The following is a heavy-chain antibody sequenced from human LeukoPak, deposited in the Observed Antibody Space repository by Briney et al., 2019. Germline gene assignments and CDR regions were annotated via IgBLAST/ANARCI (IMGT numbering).Heavy chain of an antibody. J-gene: IGHJ4*02. V-gene: IGHV3-23*01. CDR1: GFTFNSYG. D-gene: IGHD6-19*01. CDR3: AKRSAESSGYFDY. Sequence: QTGGSLRPSCAASGFTFNSYGMSWVRQAPGKGLEWVSGISGSGGATYYADSVKGRFTISRDNSKNTLYLQMNSLRAEDTAVYYCAKRSAESSGYFDYWGQGTLVTVSS. CDR2: ISGSGGAT.